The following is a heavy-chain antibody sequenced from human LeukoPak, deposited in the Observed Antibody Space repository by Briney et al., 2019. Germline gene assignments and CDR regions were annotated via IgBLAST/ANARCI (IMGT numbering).Heavy chain of an antibody. Sequence: ASETLSLTCAVYGGSFSGYYRSWIRQPPGKGLEWIGEINHSGSTNYNPSLKSRVTISVDTSKNQFSLKLSSVTAADTAVYYCARSGGVPAAMRAFDIWGQGTMVTVSS. CDR3: ARSGGVPAAMRAFDI. J-gene: IGHJ3*02. V-gene: IGHV4-34*01. D-gene: IGHD2-2*01. CDR2: INHSGST. CDR1: GGSFSGYY.